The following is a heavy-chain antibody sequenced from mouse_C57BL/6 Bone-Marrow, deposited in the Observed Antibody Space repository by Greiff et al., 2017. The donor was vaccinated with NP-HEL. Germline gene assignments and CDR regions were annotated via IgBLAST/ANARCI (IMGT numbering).Heavy chain of an antibody. J-gene: IGHJ2*01. CDR1: GFTFSSYG. V-gene: IGHV5-6*01. CDR2: ISSGGSYT. Sequence: EVQRVESGGDLVKPGGSLKLSCAASGFTFSSYGMSWVRQTPDKRLEWVATISSGGSYTYYPDSVKGRFTISRDNAKNTLYLHMSSLKSEDTAMYYCAGRGYSNYGFYFDYWGQGTTLTVSS. CDR3: AGRGYSNYGFYFDY. D-gene: IGHD2-5*01.